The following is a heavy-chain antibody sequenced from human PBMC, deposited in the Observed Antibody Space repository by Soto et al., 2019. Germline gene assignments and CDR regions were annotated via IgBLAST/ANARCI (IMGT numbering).Heavy chain of an antibody. CDR2: IYYSGST. J-gene: IGHJ4*02. Sequence: SETLSLTCTVSGGSISSYYWSWIRQPPGKGLEWIGYIYYSGSTNYNPSLKSRVTISVDTSKNQFSVKLSSVTAADTAVYYCASVRRWYPGYYFDYWGQGTLVTVSS. CDR1: GGSISSYY. V-gene: IGHV4-59*01. CDR3: ASVRRWYPGYYFDY. D-gene: IGHD2-15*01.